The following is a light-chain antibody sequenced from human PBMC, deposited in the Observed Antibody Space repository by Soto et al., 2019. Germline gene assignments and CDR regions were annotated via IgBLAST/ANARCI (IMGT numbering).Light chain of an antibody. Sequence: DIQSTQSPGSLCSCLRGIVSISCRASQDFRNVLGWYQQKPGKAPKRLIYAASSLQSGVPSRFSGSGSGTEFTLTLSSLQPEDFATYFCLQYHTYPFTFGQGTRLEIK. CDR2: AAS. J-gene: IGKJ5*01. CDR3: LQYHTYPFT. V-gene: IGKV1-17*01. CDR1: QDFRNV.